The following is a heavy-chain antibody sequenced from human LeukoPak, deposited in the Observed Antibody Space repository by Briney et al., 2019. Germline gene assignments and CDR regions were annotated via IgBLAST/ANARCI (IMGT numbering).Heavy chain of an antibody. CDR1: GYSISSGYY. V-gene: IGHV4-38-2*02. CDR2: IYHSGST. Sequence: SSETLSLTCTVSGYSISSGYYWGWIRQPPGKGLEWIGSIYHSGSTYYNPSLKSRVTISVDTSKNQFSLKLSSVTAADTAMYYCARRRGDDSGIYYIKYYYDYYMDVWGKGTTVTVSS. J-gene: IGHJ6*03. CDR3: ARRRGDDSGIYYIKYYYDYYMDV. D-gene: IGHD3-10*01.